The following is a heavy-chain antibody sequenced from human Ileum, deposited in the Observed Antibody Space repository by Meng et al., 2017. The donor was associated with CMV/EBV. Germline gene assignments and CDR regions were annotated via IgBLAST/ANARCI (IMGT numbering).Heavy chain of an antibody. CDR2: ISFDGSST. D-gene: IGHD1-14*01. J-gene: IGHJ4*02. CDR1: GFTLSNYW. Sequence: QMGGAGGVLVQPGGSLRLSCAASGFTLSNYWMQWVRQAPGKGLVWVASISFDGSSTNYADSVKGRFTMSRDNAKNTMYLQMNSVRVDDTAMYYCARTNNADYWGQGTLVTVSS. V-gene: IGHV3-74*01. CDR3: ARTNNADY.